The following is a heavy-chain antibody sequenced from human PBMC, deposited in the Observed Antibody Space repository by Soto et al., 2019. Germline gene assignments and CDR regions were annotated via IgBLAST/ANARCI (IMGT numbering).Heavy chain of an antibody. D-gene: IGHD6-13*01. CDR3: ARDLRSSTWGDFDY. CDR2: ISSSSSYI. Sequence: ESGGGLVKPGGSLRLSCAASGFTFSDYSMNWVRQAPGKGLEWVSSISSSSSYIYYADSVKGRFTISRDNAQISLYLQMDSLRAEDTAVYYCARDLRSSTWGDFDYWGQGTLVTVSS. CDR1: GFTFSDYS. J-gene: IGHJ4*02. V-gene: IGHV3-21*01.